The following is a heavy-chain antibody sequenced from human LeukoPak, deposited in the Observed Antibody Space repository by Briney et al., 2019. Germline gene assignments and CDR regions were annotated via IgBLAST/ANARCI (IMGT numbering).Heavy chain of an antibody. CDR2: IIPIFGTA. Sequence: GASVKVSCKASGCTFSSYAISWVRQAPGQGLEWMGGIIPIFGTANYAQKFQGRVTITANESTSTAYMELSSLRTEDTAVYYCARGGYCSGGSCYSFDYWGQGTLVTVSS. V-gene: IGHV1-69*01. J-gene: IGHJ4*02. CDR1: GCTFSSYA. D-gene: IGHD2-15*01. CDR3: ARGGYCSGGSCYSFDY.